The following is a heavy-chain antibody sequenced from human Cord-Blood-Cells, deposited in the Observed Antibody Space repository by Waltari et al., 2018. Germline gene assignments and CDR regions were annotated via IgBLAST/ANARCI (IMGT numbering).Heavy chain of an antibody. J-gene: IGHJ5*02. V-gene: IGHV4-34*01. CDR1: VGSFSGYY. Sequence: QVQLQQWGAGLLKPSETLSLTCAVYVGSFSGYYWSWIRQPPGKGLEWIGEINHSGSTNYNPSLKSRVTISVDTSKNQFSLKLSSVTAADTAVYYCARRVVAAITRAVGWFDPWGQGTLVTVSS. CDR2: INHSGST. D-gene: IGHD2-15*01. CDR3: ARRVVAAITRAVGWFDP.